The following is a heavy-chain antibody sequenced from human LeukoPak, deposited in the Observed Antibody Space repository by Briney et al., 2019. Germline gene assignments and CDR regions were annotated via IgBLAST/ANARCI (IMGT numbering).Heavy chain of an antibody. CDR2: IYHSGST. D-gene: IGHD6-13*01. CDR3: ARDLSPYSSSWYD. CDR1: GGSISSSNW. Sequence: SETLSLTCAVSGGSISSSNWWSWVRQPPGKGLGWIGEIYHSGSTNYNPSLKSRVTISVDKSKNQFSLKLSSVTAADTAVYYCARDLSPYSSSWYDWGQGTLVTVSS. V-gene: IGHV4-4*02. J-gene: IGHJ4*02.